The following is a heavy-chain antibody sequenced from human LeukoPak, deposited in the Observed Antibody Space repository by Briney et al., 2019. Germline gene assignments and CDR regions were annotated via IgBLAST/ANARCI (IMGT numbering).Heavy chain of an antibody. CDR3: ASLYGDYVQGYYFDY. CDR1: GGSISSSSYY. Sequence: PSETLSLTCTVSGGSISSSSYYWSWIRQPPGKGLEWSGYIYYSGSTNYNPSLKSRVTISVETSKNQFSLKLSSVTAADTAVYYCASLYGDYVQGYYFDYWGQGTLVTVSS. V-gene: IGHV4-61*01. D-gene: IGHD4-17*01. J-gene: IGHJ4*02. CDR2: IYYSGST.